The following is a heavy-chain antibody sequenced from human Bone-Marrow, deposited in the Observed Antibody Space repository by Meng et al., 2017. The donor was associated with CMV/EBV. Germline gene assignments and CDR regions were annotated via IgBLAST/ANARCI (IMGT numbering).Heavy chain of an antibody. CDR1: RGSINSYY. V-gene: IGHV4-59*01. D-gene: IGHD2-2*01. J-gene: IGHJ5*02. CDR3: ARDTEYCSSTSCLNWFDP. CDR2: ISYSGST. Sequence: GSLRLSCTVSRGSINSYYWSWIRQPPGKGLEWIGYISYSGSTNYSPSLKTRVTISKDTSKNHFSLKLSSVTAADTAVYYCARDTEYCSSTSCLNWFDPWGQGTLVTVSS.